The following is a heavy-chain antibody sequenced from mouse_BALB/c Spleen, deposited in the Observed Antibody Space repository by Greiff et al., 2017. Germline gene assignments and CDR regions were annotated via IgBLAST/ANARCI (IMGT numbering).Heavy chain of an antibody. CDR1: GFSLTSYG. CDR3: AKKGTATDYAMDY. CDR2: IWRGGST. V-gene: IGHV2-5-1*01. Sequence: VHLVESGPSLVQPSQSLSITCTVSGFSLTSYGVHWVRQSPGKGLEWLGVIWRGGSTDYNAAFMSRLSITKDNSKSQVFFKMNSLQADDTAIYYCAKKGTATDYAMDYWGQGTSVTVSS. J-gene: IGHJ4*01. D-gene: IGHD1-2*01.